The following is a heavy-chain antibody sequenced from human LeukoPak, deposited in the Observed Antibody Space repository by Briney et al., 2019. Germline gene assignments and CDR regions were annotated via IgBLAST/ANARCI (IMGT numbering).Heavy chain of an antibody. D-gene: IGHD3-10*01. CDR1: GFTFSSYA. J-gene: IGHJ4*02. V-gene: IGHV3-30*04. CDR2: ISYDGSNK. CDR3: VREWGMVLDY. Sequence: GGSLRRSCAASGFTFSSYAMHWVRKAPGKGLEWVAVISYDGSNKYYADSVKGRFTISRDNSKNTLYLQMNSLRAEDTAVYYCVREWGMVLDYWGQGTLVTVSS.